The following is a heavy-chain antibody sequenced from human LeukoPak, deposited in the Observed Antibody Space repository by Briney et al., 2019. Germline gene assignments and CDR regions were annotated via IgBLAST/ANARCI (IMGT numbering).Heavy chain of an antibody. Sequence: PGGSLRLSCAASGFTFSSHSMHWVRQAPGKGLEWISYISSGSTAMYYADSVKGRFTISRDNARNSLYLQMNSLRGDDTAVYYCARVGNYDSSGYSYYYYYMDVWGKGTTVTISS. CDR3: ARVGNYDSSGYSYYYYYMDV. D-gene: IGHD3-22*01. V-gene: IGHV3-48*01. CDR1: GFTFSSHS. J-gene: IGHJ6*03. CDR2: ISSGSTAM.